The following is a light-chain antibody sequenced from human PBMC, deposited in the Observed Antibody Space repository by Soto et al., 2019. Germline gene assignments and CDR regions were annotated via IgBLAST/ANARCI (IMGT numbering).Light chain of an antibody. J-gene: IGLJ3*02. V-gene: IGLV4-69*01. CDR3: QTWGTGIQV. CDR1: SGHSTFV. Sequence: QLVLTQSPSASASLGASVKLTCTLSSGHSTFVIAWHQQQPEKGPRYLMKLNSDGSHTKGDGIPDRFSGSSSGAECYLIISSLQSEDEADYYCQTWGTGIQVFGGGTKLTVL. CDR2: LNSDGSH.